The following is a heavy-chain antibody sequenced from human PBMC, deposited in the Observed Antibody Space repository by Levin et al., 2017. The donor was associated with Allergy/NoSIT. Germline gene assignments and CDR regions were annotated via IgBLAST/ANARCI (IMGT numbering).Heavy chain of an antibody. D-gene: IGHD1-14*01. CDR3: ARDSGGVTGWYFDL. J-gene: IGHJ2*01. V-gene: IGHV3-13*04. CDR2: IGTAGDT. Sequence: GESLKISCAASGFTFSSYDMHWVRQATGKGLEWVSAIGTAGDTYYPGSVKGRFTISRENAKNSLYLQMNSLRAGDTAVYYCARDSGGVTGWYFDLWGRGTLVTVSS. CDR1: GFTFSSYD.